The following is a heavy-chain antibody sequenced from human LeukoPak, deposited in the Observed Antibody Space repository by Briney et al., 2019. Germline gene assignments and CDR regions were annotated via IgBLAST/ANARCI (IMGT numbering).Heavy chain of an antibody. D-gene: IGHD3-22*01. CDR3: ARGGRGSITMIVVVIKYYFDY. CDR1: GFTFSSYA. J-gene: IGHJ4*02. CDR2: ISYDGSNK. V-gene: IGHV3-30-3*01. Sequence: SGRSLRLSCAASGFTFSSYAMHWVRQAPGKGLEWVAVISYDGSNKYYADSVKCRFTISRDNSKNTLYLQMNSLRAEDTAVYYCARGGRGSITMIVVVIKYYFDYWGQGTLVTVSS.